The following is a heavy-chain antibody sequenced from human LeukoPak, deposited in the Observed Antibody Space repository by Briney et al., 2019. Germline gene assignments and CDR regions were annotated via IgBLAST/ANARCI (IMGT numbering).Heavy chain of an antibody. CDR3: ARTRGYSYGFDY. Sequence: SETLSLTCSVSGGSIGTFHWHWIRQPPGKGLEWIGYIFTTEVTNYSPSLKSRVTISVDTSKNQFSLKLSSVTAADTAVYYCARTRGYSYGFDYWGQGTLVTVSS. CDR2: IFTTEVT. CDR1: GGSIGTFH. V-gene: IGHV4-4*09. J-gene: IGHJ4*02. D-gene: IGHD5-18*01.